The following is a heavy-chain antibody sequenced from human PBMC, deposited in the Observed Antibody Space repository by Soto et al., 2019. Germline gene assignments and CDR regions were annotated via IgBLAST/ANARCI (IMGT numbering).Heavy chain of an antibody. CDR1: GGSLSGNY. CDR3: AMTSAAFDLNY. V-gene: IGHV4-34*01. Sequence: QAQLQQWGTGLLKPSETLSLTCAVYGGSLSGNYWGWIRQPPGKGLEWIGETHHSGSTAYNPSLKGRVTISVDTSRNQFSLKLNSVTAACTAVYYCAMTSAAFDLNYWSHGTLVTVSS. J-gene: IGHJ4*01. D-gene: IGHD2-15*01. CDR2: THHSGST.